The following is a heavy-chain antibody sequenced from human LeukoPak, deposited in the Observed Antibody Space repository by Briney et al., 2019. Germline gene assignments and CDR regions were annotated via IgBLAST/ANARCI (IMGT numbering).Heavy chain of an antibody. V-gene: IGHV4-61*02. CDR2: IYASGST. CDR3: ARGSGYLLDRDY. J-gene: IGHJ4*02. Sequence: PSQTLSLTCTVSGGSISSGSYYWRWLRQPAGKGLEWIGRIYASGSTNYNPSLTSRVTISVDTSKNQFSLKLSSVTAADTAVYYCARGSGYLLDRDYWGQGTLVTVSS. CDR1: GGSISSGSYY. D-gene: IGHD3-22*01.